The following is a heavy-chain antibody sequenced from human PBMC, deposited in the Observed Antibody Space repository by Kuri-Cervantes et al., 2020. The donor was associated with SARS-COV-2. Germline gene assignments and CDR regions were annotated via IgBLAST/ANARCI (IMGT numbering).Heavy chain of an antibody. CDR2: IYYNGST. J-gene: IGHJ4*02. CDR1: GGSISSYY. D-gene: IGHD2-21*02. CDR3: ARHSVAVTVPPSGIDY. V-gene: IGHV4-59*08. Sequence: SETLSLTCTVSGGSISSYYWSWIRQPPGKGLGWIGYIYYNGSTNYNPSLKSRVTISVDTSKSQFSLKLRSLTAADTAVYYCARHSVAVTVPPSGIDYWGQGTLVTVSS.